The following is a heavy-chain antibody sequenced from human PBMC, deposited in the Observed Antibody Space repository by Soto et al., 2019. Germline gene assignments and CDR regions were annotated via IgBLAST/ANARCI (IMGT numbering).Heavy chain of an antibody. CDR3: AKTANGWFSAFDI. V-gene: IGHV3-23*01. D-gene: IGHD6-19*01. CDR2: ISGRGGTT. Sequence: EVQLLESGGGLVQPGGSLRLSCAASGFTFSSYAMSWVRQAPGKGLAWVSAISGRGGTTYYADSVKGRFTFSRDNSKNTLYLQMNSLRAEDTAVYYCAKTANGWFSAFDIWGQWTMVTVSS. J-gene: IGHJ3*02. CDR1: GFTFSSYA.